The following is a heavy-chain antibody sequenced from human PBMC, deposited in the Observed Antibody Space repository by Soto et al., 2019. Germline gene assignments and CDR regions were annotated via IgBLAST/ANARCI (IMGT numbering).Heavy chain of an antibody. V-gene: IGHV4-31*03. CDR2: IYYSGGT. J-gene: IGHJ4*02. CDR3: ARVLPDSSGHYGIGYYFDY. CDR1: GGSISSGGYY. D-gene: IGHD3-22*01. Sequence: SETLSLTCSVSGGSISSGGYYWSWIRQHPGKGLEWIGYIYYSGGTYYNPSLKSRVTISVDTSKNQFSLKLSSVTAADTAVYFCARVLPDSSGHYGIGYYFDYWGQGTLVTVSS.